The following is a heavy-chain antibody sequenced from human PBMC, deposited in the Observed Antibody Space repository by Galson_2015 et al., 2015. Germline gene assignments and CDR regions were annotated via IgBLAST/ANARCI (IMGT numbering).Heavy chain of an antibody. J-gene: IGHJ5*02. D-gene: IGHD3-10*01. V-gene: IGHV3-48*02. CDR2: ISSSSTTI. CDR3: ARGPGVFRPGFAP. CDR1: GFTFSNYA. Sequence: FLRLSCAASGFTFSNYAMNWVRQAPGKGLEWVSYISSSSTTIYYADSVKDRFTVSRDNAKNSLYLQINSLRDEDTAVYYCARGPGVFRPGFAPWGQGTLVTVPS.